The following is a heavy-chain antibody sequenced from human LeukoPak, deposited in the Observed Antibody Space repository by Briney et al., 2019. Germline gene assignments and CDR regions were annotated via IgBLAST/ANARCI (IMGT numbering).Heavy chain of an antibody. Sequence: SETLSLTCTVSGGSISSGGYYWSWIRQHPGKGLEWIGYIYYSGSTYYNPSLKSRVTISVDTSRNQFSLKLSSVTAADTAVYYRARDHNCSGGSCYDNWFDPWGQGTLVTVSS. CDR1: GGSISSGGYY. J-gene: IGHJ5*02. CDR3: ARDHNCSGGSCYDNWFDP. D-gene: IGHD2-15*01. V-gene: IGHV4-31*03. CDR2: IYYSGST.